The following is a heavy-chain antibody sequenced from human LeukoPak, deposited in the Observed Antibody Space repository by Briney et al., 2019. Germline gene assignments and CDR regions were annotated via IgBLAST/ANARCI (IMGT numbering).Heavy chain of an antibody. CDR1: GGSISKDY. V-gene: IGHV4-59*12. CDR2: VSHSGFNKSNGDIT. Sequence: SETLSLTCTVSGGSISKDYWSWIRQPPGKGLEWVGYVSHSGFNKSNGDITVYNPSLESRVTTSRDTSKNQFSLKVSSVTAADTAVYYCAALRRGSSGSRHYMDIWGKGTTVTVSS. D-gene: IGHD1-26*01. CDR3: AALRRGSSGSRHYMDI. J-gene: IGHJ6*03.